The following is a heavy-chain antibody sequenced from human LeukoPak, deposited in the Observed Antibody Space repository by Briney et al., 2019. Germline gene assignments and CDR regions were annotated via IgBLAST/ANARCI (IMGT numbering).Heavy chain of an antibody. CDR3: ARIHSYSYDASGSYFASYFDF. CDR2: IFSNDEK. J-gene: IGHJ2*01. V-gene: IGHV2-26*01. D-gene: IGHD3-22*01. Sequence: SGPVLVKPTESLTLTCTVSGCALSTPRMGVSWIRQPPGKALEWVSHIFSNDEKSYNTSLQSRLALSRDTSKGQVVLTITNMDPVDTGTYYCARIHSYSYDASGSYFASYFDFWGRGTLVSVSS. CDR1: GCALSTPRMG.